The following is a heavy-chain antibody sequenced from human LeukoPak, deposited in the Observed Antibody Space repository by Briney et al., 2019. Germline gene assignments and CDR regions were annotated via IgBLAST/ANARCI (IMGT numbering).Heavy chain of an antibody. D-gene: IGHD6-19*01. CDR1: GGSISSYY. CDR2: IYYSGNT. CDR3: ARSLDRSGWYFGVN. Sequence: TSQTLSLTCTVSGGSISSYYWSWIRQPPGKGLEWIGYIYYSGNTNYNPSLKSRVTLSIDTSKNQFSLRLTSVTAADTAVYYCARSLDRSGWYFGVNWGQGTLVTVSS. V-gene: IGHV4-59*01. J-gene: IGHJ1*01.